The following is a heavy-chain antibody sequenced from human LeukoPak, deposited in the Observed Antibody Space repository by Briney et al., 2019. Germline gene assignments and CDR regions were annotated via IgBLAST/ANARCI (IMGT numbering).Heavy chain of an antibody. J-gene: IGHJ4*02. Sequence: PGGSLRLSCAASGFTFSNHWMNWVRQAPGKALEWVAVISYDGSNKYYADSVKGRFTISRDNSKNTLYLQMNSLRAEDTAVYYCAKVANYFSGGSSEGSIDYWGQGTLVTVSS. D-gene: IGHD2-2*01. CDR3: AKVANYFSGGSSEGSIDY. CDR2: ISYDGSNK. CDR1: GFTFSNHW. V-gene: IGHV3-30*18.